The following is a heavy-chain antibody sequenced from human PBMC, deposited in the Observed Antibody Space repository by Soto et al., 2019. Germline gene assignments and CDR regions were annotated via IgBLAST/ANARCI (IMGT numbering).Heavy chain of an antibody. Sequence: QVQLVESGGGVVQPGRSLRLSCAASGFTFSSYAMHWVRQAPGKGLEWVAVISYDGSNKYYADSVKGRFTISRDNSKNTLYLQMNSLRAEDTAVYYCARDLGGINAYYNWNPGPASDIWGQGTMVTVSS. CDR3: ARDLGGINAYYNWNPGPASDI. J-gene: IGHJ3*02. CDR1: GFTFSSYA. CDR2: ISYDGSNK. V-gene: IGHV3-30-3*01. D-gene: IGHD1-20*01.